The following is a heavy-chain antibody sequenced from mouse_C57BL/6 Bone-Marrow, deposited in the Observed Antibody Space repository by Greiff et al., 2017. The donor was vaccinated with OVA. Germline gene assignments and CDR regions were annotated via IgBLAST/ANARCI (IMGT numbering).Heavy chain of an antibody. V-gene: IGHV5-6*01. CDR1: GFTFSSYG. CDR3: ARQDYSNYGAFDY. D-gene: IGHD2-5*01. Sequence: DVHLVESGGDLVKPGGSLKLSCAASGFTFSSYGMSWVRQTPDKRLEWVATISSGGSYTYYPDSVKGRFTISRDNAKNTLYLQMSSLKSEDTAMYYCARQDYSNYGAFDYWGQGTTLTVSS. CDR2: ISSGGSYT. J-gene: IGHJ2*01.